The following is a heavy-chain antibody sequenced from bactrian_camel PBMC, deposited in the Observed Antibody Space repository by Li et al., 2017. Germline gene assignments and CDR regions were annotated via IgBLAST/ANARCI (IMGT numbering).Heavy chain of an antibody. J-gene: IGHJ4*01. CDR2: FDRDGTT. V-gene: IGHV3S9*01. D-gene: IGHD4*01. CDR1: GYTNSNRC. Sequence: VQLVESGGGSVQAGGSLRLACTASGYTNSNRCMGWFRQVSGKEPEGVAVFDRDGTTEYAESVRGRFTISKGKNTLYLEMNSLKPEDSATYYCAATREYGGQPNLSRDEYTFWGQGTQVTVS. CDR3: AATREYGGQPNLSRDEYTF.